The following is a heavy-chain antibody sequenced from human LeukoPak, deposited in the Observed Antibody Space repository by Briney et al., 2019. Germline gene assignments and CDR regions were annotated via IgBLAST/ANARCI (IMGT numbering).Heavy chain of an antibody. CDR3: ASPQDGYSSGWYGVIEY. D-gene: IGHD6-19*01. CDR1: GFTFSSYG. Sequence: GGSLRLSCAASGFTFSSYGMHWVRQAPGKGLEWVAVISYDGSNKYYADSVKGRFTISRDNSKNTVYLQMNRLRAEDTAVYYCASPQDGYSSGWYGVIEYWGQGTLVTVSS. J-gene: IGHJ4*02. CDR2: ISYDGSNK. V-gene: IGHV3-30*03.